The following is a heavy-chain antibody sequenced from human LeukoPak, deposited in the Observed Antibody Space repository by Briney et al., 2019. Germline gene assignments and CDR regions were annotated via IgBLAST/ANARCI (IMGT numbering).Heavy chain of an antibody. V-gene: IGHV3-30*18. J-gene: IGHJ1*01. CDR3: AKDDAWGRYQD. CDR1: GFTFSSYG. Sequence: GGSLRLSCAASGFTFSSYGIHWVRQAPGKGLEWVAVISYDGSNKYYADSVKGRFTISRDNSKSTLYLQMSSLGAEDTAVYFCAKDDAWGRYQDWGQGTLVTVSS. CDR2: ISYDGSNK. D-gene: IGHD3-16*01.